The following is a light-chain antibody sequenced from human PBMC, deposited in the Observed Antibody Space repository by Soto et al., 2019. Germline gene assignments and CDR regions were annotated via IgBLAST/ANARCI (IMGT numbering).Light chain of an antibody. V-gene: IGLV2-14*01. CDR1: SSDVGGYNY. CDR2: DVT. J-gene: IGLJ1*01. Sequence: ALNHPASVYGSPGQSITIPCTKTSSDVGGYNYVSWYQQHPVKAPKLMIYDVTNRPSGVSDRFSGSKSGNTASLTISGLQAEDEADYYCSSYTSSSTPYVFGTGTKVTVL. CDR3: SSYTSSSTPYV.